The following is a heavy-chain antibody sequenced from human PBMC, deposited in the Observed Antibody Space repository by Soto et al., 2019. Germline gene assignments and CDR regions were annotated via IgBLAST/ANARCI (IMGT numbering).Heavy chain of an antibody. CDR3: GRVGYSSDFFDY. D-gene: IGHD6-25*01. CDR1: GGSISSYY. V-gene: IGHV4-59*01. CDR2: IYYSGST. J-gene: IGHJ4*02. Sequence: SETLSLTCTVSGGSISSYYWSWIRQPPGKGLEWIGYIYYSGSTNYNPSLKSRVTISVDTSKNQFSLKLSSVTAADTAVYYCGRVGYSSDFFDYWGQGTLVTVSS.